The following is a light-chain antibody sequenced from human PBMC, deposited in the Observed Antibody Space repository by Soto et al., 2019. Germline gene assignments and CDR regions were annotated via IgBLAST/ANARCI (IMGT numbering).Light chain of an antibody. V-gene: IGLV2-14*01. CDR2: DVS. CDR1: SSDVGGYNY. CDR3: SSYTSSSTF. Sequence: QSALTQPASVSGSPGQSITISCTGTSSDVGGYNYVSWYQPHPGKAPKLMIYDVSNRPSGVSNRFSGSKSGNTASLTISGLQAEDEADYYCSSYTSSSTFFGTGTKVTVL. J-gene: IGLJ1*01.